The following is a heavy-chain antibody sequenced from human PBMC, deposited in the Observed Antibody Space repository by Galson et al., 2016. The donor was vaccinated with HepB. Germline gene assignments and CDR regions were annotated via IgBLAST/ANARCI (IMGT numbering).Heavy chain of an antibody. J-gene: IGHJ4*01. CDR3: ASEQYFDILTGYFPYFDY. CDR2: ISSDGNLK. D-gene: IGHD3-9*01. V-gene: IGHV3-30*03. CDR1: GFSFSNFG. Sequence: SLRLSCAAYGFSFSNFGMHWVRLPPGKGLEWVAFISSDGNLKYYADFVKGRFIISRDNSKNTLDLQMHSLRAEDTAVYYCASEQYFDILTGYFPYFDYWDHGTQVTVSS.